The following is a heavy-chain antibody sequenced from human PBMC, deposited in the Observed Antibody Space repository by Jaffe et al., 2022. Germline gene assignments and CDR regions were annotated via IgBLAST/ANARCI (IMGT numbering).Heavy chain of an antibody. CDR3: ARSRNDFIAVAGTGKYFDY. J-gene: IGHJ4*02. D-gene: IGHD6-19*01. CDR1: GFTVSSNY. Sequence: EVQLVESGGGLVQPGGSLRLSCAASGFTVSSNYMSWVRQAPGKGLEWVSVIYSGGSTYYADSVKGRFTISRDNSKNTLYLQMNSLRAEDTAVYYCARSRNDFIAVAGTGKYFDYWGQGTLVTVSS. CDR2: IYSGGST. V-gene: IGHV3-66*02.